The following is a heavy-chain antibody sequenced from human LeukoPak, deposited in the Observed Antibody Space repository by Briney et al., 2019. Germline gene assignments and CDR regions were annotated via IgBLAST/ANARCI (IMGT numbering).Heavy chain of an antibody. CDR2: INHSGST. V-gene: IGHV4-4*02. J-gene: IGHJ6*03. CDR1: GDSVSSNNW. Sequence: PSETLSLTCAVSGDSVSSNNWWSWVRQPPGKGLEWIGEINHSGSTNYNPSLKTRVTMSVDTSKNQFSLKLSSVTAADTAVYYCARGVYSGYDSSYYYYYYMGVWGKGTTVTISS. CDR3: ARGVYSGYDSSYYYYYYMGV. D-gene: IGHD5-12*01.